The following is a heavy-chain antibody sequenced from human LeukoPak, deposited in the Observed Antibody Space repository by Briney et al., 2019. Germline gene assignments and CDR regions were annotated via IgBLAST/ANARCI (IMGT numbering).Heavy chain of an antibody. V-gene: IGHV3-71*01. CDR2: IRKKGNGGTT. CDR3: TTGSYHESSGYRFDY. CDR1: GGSFSGYY. D-gene: IGHD3-22*01. J-gene: IGHJ4*02. Sequence: PSETLSLTCAVYGGSFSGYYWSWIRQPPGKGLEWVGFIRKKGNGGTTEYAASVKGRFTISRDDSESITYLQMNSLRTEDTAVYYCTTGSYHESSGYRFDYWGQGTLVTVSS.